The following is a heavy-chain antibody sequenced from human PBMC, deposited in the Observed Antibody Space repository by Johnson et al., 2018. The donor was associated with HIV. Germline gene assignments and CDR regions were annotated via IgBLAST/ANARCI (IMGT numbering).Heavy chain of an antibody. V-gene: IGHV3-66*01. Sequence: VQLVASGGGLVQPGGSLRLSCAASGFTFSSYWMSWVRQAPGKGLEWVSLIHSAGSTSYADSVKGRFTISRDNSKNTLYLQMNSLRVEDTAVYFCARGPEVRGVIIGFDLWGQGTMVTVSS. CDR2: IHSAGST. D-gene: IGHD3-10*01. J-gene: IGHJ3*01. CDR3: ARGPEVRGVIIGFDL. CDR1: GFTFSSYW.